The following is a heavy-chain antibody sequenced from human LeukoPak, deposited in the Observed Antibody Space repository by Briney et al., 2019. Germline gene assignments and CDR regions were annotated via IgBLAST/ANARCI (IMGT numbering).Heavy chain of an antibody. CDR2: IYTRGST. Sequence: SETLSLTCTVSGGSISRNYWSWIRQPAGKGLEWIGRIYTRGSTNYSPSLKSRVTLSVDTSRNQFSLRLSSVTAADTAVYYCARDGRGYASGWYFDLWGQGTPVTVSS. J-gene: IGHJ4*02. CDR3: ARDGRGYASGWYFDL. D-gene: IGHD6-25*01. V-gene: IGHV4-4*07. CDR1: GGSISRNY.